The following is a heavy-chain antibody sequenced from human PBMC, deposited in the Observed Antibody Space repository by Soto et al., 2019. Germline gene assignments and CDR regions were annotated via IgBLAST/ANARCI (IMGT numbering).Heavy chain of an antibody. V-gene: IGHV1-18*01. Sequence: ASVKVSCKASGYTFNNYGISWVRQAPGQGLEWMGWIGPYNGNTNHAQKLQGRVTMTTDTSTSTAYMELRSLRSDDTAVYYCARAIVPTADYDFWSGQGGYYYYMDVWGKGTTVTVSS. CDR1: GYTFNNYG. CDR3: ARAIVPTADYDFWSGQGGYYYYMDV. J-gene: IGHJ6*03. CDR2: IGPYNGNT. D-gene: IGHD3-3*01.